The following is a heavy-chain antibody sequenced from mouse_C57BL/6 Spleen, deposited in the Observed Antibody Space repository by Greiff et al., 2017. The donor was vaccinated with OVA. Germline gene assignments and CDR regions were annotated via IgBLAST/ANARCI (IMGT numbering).Heavy chain of an antibody. CDR1: GYTFTSYW. V-gene: IGHV1-52*01. Sequence: QVQLQQPGAELVRPGSSVKLSCKASGYTFTSYWMHWVKQRPIQGLEWIGNIDPYDSDTHYNQKFKDKATLTVDKSSSTAYMQLSSLTSEDSAVYYCARGRHYFDYWGQGTTRTVSS. J-gene: IGHJ2*01. CDR3: ARGRHYFDY. CDR2: IDPYDSDT.